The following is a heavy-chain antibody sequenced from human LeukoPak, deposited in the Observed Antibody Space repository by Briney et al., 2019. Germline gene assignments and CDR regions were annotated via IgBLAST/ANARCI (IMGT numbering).Heavy chain of an antibody. J-gene: IGHJ4*02. Sequence: ASVKGSCKASGHTFTSYYMHWVRQAPGQGLEWMGIINPSGGSTSYAQKFQGRVTLTRDTSTSTVYMELSSLRSEDTAVYYCARATLYDYYFNYWGQGTLVTVSS. CDR3: ARATLYDYYFNY. V-gene: IGHV1-46*01. D-gene: IGHD5/OR15-5a*01. CDR2: INPSGGST. CDR1: GHTFTSYY.